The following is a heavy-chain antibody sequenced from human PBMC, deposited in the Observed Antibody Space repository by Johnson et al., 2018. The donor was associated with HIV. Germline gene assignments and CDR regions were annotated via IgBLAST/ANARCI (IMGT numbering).Heavy chain of an antibody. Sequence: QVQLVESGGGVVQPGRSLRLSCSASGFTFSSYAMHWVRQAPGKGLEWVAVISYDGSNKYYADSVKGRFTISRDNSKNTLYLQMNSLRAEDTAVYHCSRASGSSPRYSSSSDDACDMWGQGKMVTVSA. CDR1: GFTFSSYA. J-gene: IGHJ3*02. CDR3: SRASGSSPRYSSSSDDACDM. CDR2: ISYDGSNK. D-gene: IGHD6-6*01. V-gene: IGHV3-30*04.